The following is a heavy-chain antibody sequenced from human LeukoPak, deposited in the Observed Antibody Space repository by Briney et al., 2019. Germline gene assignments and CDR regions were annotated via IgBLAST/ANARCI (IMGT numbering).Heavy chain of an antibody. V-gene: IGHV1-2*02. J-gene: IGHJ6*03. CDR2: INPNSGGT. D-gene: IGHD2-2*01. Sequence: ASVKVSCKASGYTFTGYYMHWVRQAPGQGLEWMGWINPNSGGTNYAQKFQGRVTMTRDTSTSTVYMELSSLRSEDTAVYYCVSSGHCNGTSCLTYYMDVWGKGTTVTVSS. CDR1: GYTFTGYY. CDR3: VSSGHCNGTSCLTYYMDV.